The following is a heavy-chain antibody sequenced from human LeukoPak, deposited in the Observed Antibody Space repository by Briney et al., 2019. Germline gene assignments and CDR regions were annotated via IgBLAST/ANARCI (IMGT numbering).Heavy chain of an antibody. Sequence: GRSLRLSCAASGFSLSDYYMRGVRQAPGKGREWVANIKSDGSEKYYAESVKGPFTNSRDNAKNSLYLQMNSLRADDTAVYYCARAAYYSSDYWGQGILVTVSS. J-gene: IGHJ4*02. V-gene: IGHV3-7*01. CDR3: ARAAYYSSDY. D-gene: IGHD3-10*01. CDR2: IKSDGSEK. CDR1: GFSLSDYY.